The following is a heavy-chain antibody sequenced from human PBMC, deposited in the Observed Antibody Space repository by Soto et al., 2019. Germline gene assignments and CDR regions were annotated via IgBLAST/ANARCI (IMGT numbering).Heavy chain of an antibody. CDR2: IYYSGST. D-gene: IGHD6-13*01. V-gene: IGHV4-39*01. CDR3: ARPRADGPGIAAAGHYYYYYMDV. CDR1: GGSISSSSYY. Sequence: SETLSLTCTVSGGSISSSSYYWGWIRQPPGKGLEWIGSIYYSGSTYYNPSLKSRVTISVDTSKNQFSLKLSSVTAADTAVYYCARPRADGPGIAAAGHYYYYYMDVWGKGTTVTVSS. J-gene: IGHJ6*03.